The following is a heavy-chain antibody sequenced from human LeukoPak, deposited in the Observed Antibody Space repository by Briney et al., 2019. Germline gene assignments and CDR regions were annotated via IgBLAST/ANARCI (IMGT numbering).Heavy chain of an antibody. CDR1: GFTFSSYA. CDR2: ISYDGSNK. D-gene: IGHD1-14*01. J-gene: IGHJ3*02. Sequence: GGSLRLSCAASGFTFSSYAMHWVRQVPGKGLEWVAVISYDGSNKYYADSVKGRFTISRDNSKNTLYLQMNSLRAEDTAVYYCARDPGEGGVTFDIWGQGTMVTVSS. CDR3: ARDPGEGGVTFDI. V-gene: IGHV3-30-3*01.